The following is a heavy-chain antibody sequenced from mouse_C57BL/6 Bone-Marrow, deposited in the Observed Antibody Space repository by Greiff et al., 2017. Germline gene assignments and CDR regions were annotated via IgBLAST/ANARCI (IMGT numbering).Heavy chain of an antibody. CDR2: ISSGGDYI. D-gene: IGHD2-2*01. J-gene: IGHJ1*03. CDR3: TREVMVTTQDWYFDV. V-gene: IGHV5-9-1*02. CDR1: GFTFSSYA. Sequence: EVKLMESGEGLVKPGGSLKLSCAASGFTFSSYAMSWVRQTPETRLEWVAYISSGGDYIYYADTVKGRFTISRDNARNTLYLQMSSLKSEDTAMYYCTREVMVTTQDWYFDVWGTGTTVTVSS.